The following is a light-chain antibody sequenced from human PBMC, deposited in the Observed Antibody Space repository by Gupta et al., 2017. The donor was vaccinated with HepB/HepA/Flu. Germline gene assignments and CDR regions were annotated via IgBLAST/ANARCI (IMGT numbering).Light chain of an antibody. CDR3: QQYNNWPPWT. J-gene: IGKJ1*01. Sequence: VITQPPATLSLSPGEPATLPCRASQNVSSNLAWYQQKPGQAPRLLIYGASTRATGIPARFSGSGSGTEFTLTISSLQSEDVAVYYCQQYNNWPPWTFGQGTKVEIK. V-gene: IGKV3-15*01. CDR2: GAS. CDR1: QNVSSN.